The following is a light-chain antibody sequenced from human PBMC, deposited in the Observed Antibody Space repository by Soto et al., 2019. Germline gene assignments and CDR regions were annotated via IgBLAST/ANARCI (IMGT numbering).Light chain of an antibody. CDR3: QKCKIAPFT. CDR2: AAS. V-gene: IGKV1-27*01. J-gene: IGKJ4*01. Sequence: DIQMTQSPSSLSAFVGDTVTITCRASQDISNFLAWYQQKPGKVPKLLIYAASTLQSGVPSRFSGSGSGTDFTLTISCLQPEDVATYYCQKCKIAPFTFGGGTKVEMK. CDR1: QDISNF.